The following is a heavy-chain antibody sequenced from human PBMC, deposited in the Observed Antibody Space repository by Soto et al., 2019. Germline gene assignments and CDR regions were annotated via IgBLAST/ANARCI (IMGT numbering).Heavy chain of an antibody. CDR3: ASVAYDFWSGYYSVDP. CDR1: GYTFTSYD. CDR2: MNPNSGNT. D-gene: IGHD3-3*01. J-gene: IGHJ5*02. Sequence: QLQLVQSGAEVKKPGASVKVSCKASGYTFTSYDINWVRQATGQGLEWMGWMNPNSGNTGYAQKFQGRVTMTRNTSISTAYMELSSLRSEDTAVYYCASVAYDFWSGYYSVDPWGQGTLVTVSS. V-gene: IGHV1-8*01.